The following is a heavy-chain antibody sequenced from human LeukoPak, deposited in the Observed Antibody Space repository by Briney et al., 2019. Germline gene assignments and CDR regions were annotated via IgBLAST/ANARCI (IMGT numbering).Heavy chain of an antibody. D-gene: IGHD3-3*01. Sequence: SETLSLTCAVYGGSFSGYYWSWIRQPPGKGLEWIGEINHSGSTNYNPSLKSRVTISVDTSKDQFSLKLSSVTAADTAVYYCARGAGFLGVVIWGQGTLVTVSS. V-gene: IGHV4-34*01. CDR3: ARGAGFLGVVI. CDR2: INHSGST. CDR1: GGSFSGYY. J-gene: IGHJ4*02.